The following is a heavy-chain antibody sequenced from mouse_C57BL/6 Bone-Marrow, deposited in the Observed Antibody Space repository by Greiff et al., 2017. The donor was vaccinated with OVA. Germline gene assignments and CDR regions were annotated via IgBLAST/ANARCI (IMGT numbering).Heavy chain of an antibody. CDR2: ISSGGSYT. V-gene: IGHV5-6*02. CDR3: ARRVVVDAMDY. J-gene: IGHJ4*01. D-gene: IGHD1-1*01. Sequence: EVKVVESGGDLVKPGGSLKLSCAASGFTFSSYGMSWVRQTPDKRLEWVATISSGGSYTYYPDSVKGRFTISRDNAKNTLYLQMSSLKSEDTAMYYCARRVVVDAMDYWGQGTSVTVSS. CDR1: GFTFSSYG.